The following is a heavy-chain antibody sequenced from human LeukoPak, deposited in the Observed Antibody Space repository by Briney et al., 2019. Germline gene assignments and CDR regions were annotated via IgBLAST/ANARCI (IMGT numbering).Heavy chain of an antibody. CDR1: GFTLSSYW. Sequence: GGSLRLSCAASGFTLSSYWMSWARQAPGKGLEWVANIKQDGSEKYYVDSVKGRFTISRDNAKNSLYLQMNSLRAEDTAVYYCARDSDDSNHFDYWGQGTLVTVSS. D-gene: IGHD3-22*01. V-gene: IGHV3-7*01. J-gene: IGHJ4*02. CDR3: ARDSDDSNHFDY. CDR2: IKQDGSEK.